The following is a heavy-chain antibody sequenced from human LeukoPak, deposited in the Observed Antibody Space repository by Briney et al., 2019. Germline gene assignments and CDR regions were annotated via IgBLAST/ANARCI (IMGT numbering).Heavy chain of an antibody. Sequence: SVKVSCKASGGTLSSYAISWVRQAPGQGLEWMGGIIPIFGTANYAQKFQGRVTMTRDTSISTAYMELSRLRSDDTAVYYCARDVAWSGSSGDTRFDPWGQGTLVTVSS. CDR1: GGTLSSYA. CDR3: ARDVAWSGSSGDTRFDP. J-gene: IGHJ5*02. CDR2: IIPIFGTA. V-gene: IGHV1-69*05. D-gene: IGHD3-22*01.